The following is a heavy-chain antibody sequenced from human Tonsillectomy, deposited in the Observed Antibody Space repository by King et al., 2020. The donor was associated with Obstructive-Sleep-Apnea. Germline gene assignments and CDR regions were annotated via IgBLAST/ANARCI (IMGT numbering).Heavy chain of an antibody. D-gene: IGHD3-16*01. J-gene: IGHJ4*02. CDR1: GYTFTGYY. V-gene: IGHV1-2*02. CDR3: ARDSGGSFGGY. Sequence: VQLVESGAEVKKPGASVKVSCKASGYTFTGYYMYWVRQAPGQGLEWMGWIDPYTGGTNYAQKFQGRVTMNRDTSINTASMELSGLRSDDTALYYCARDSGGSFGGYWGQGTLVTVSS. CDR2: IDPYTGGT.